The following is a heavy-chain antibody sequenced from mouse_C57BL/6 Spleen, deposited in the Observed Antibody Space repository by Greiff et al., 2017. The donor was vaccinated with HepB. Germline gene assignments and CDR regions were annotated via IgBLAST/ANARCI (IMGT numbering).Heavy chain of an antibody. V-gene: IGHV3-6*01. J-gene: IGHJ1*03. Sequence: EVQLQESGPGLVKPSPSLSLTCSVTGYSITSGYYWNWIRQFPGNKLEWMGYISYDGSNNYNPSLKNRISITRDTSKNQFFLKLNSVTTEDTATYYCARVPNWYFDVWGTGTTVTVSS. CDR1: GYSITSGYY. CDR2: ISYDGSN. CDR3: ARVPNWYFDV.